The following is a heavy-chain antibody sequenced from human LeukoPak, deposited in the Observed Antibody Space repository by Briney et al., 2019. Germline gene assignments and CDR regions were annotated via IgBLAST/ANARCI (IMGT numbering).Heavy chain of an antibody. D-gene: IGHD6-13*01. J-gene: IGHJ4*02. CDR1: GFTFTSSA. Sequence: ASVKASCKASGFTFTSSAVQWVRQARGQRLEWIGWIVVGSGNTNYAQKFQERVTITRDMSTSTAYMELSSLRSEDTAVYYCAKMYSSTSFDYWGQGTLVTVSS. V-gene: IGHV1-58*01. CDR3: AKMYSSTSFDY. CDR2: IVVGSGNT.